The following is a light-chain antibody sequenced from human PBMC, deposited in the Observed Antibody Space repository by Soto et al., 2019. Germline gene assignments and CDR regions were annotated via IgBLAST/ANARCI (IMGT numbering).Light chain of an antibody. Sequence: QLVLTQSPSASASLGASVKLTCTLSSGHSNYAIAWHQQQPEKGPRYLMKLNRDGSHSKGDGIPNRFSGSSSGAERYLTISSLHYEDEADYYWQTWGTGIVIFGGGTKLTVL. CDR1: SGHSNYA. V-gene: IGLV4-69*01. CDR3: QTWGTGIVI. CDR2: LNRDGSH. J-gene: IGLJ2*01.